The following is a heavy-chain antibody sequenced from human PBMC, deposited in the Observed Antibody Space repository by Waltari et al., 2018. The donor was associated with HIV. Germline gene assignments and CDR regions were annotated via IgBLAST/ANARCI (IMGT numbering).Heavy chain of an antibody. J-gene: IGHJ3*02. CDR2: ISSDGSST. V-gene: IGHV3-74*01. D-gene: IGHD3-16*02. CDR3: ARLGYVWGSYRSPRAFDI. Sequence: EVQLVESGGGLVQPGGSLRLSCAASGFTFSSYWMHWVRQAPGKGLVWVSRISSDGSSTSYADSGKGRFTISRDNAKNTLYLQMNSLRAEDTAVYYCARLGYVWGSYRSPRAFDIWGQGTMVTVSS. CDR1: GFTFSSYW.